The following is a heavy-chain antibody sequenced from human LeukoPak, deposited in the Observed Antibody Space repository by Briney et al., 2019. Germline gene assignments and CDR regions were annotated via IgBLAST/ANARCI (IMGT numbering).Heavy chain of an antibody. CDR2: ISPSGTVI. CDR3: AGDYNC. Sequence: GGSLRLSCSASGFTFTDYYMSWIRQAPGKGLEWASYISPSGTVIYYGDSVKGRFTISRDNAKKSLYLQMNSLRAEDTAVYHCAGDYNCWGQGTLVTVSS. V-gene: IGHV3-11*01. CDR1: GFTFTDYY. J-gene: IGHJ4*02. D-gene: IGHD3-10*01.